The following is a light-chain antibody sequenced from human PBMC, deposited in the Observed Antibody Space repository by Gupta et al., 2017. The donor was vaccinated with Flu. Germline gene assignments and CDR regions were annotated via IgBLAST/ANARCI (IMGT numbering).Light chain of an antibody. Sequence: DIVLTQSPGPLSSSPGERATLSCSASQSVSDSYLAWYQQRPGQAPRLLIYAASSRATGIPDRFSGSGSGTDFTLTISRLEPEDFAVYYCQQYGSSPPWTFGQGTKVDIK. CDR1: QSVSDSY. V-gene: IGKV3-20*01. CDR2: AAS. J-gene: IGKJ1*01. CDR3: QQYGSSPPWT.